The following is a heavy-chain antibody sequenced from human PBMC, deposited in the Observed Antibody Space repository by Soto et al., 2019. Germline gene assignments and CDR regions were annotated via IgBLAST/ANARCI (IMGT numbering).Heavy chain of an antibody. CDR2: ISSSSSYI. CDR3: AREPYTVTINRRVAFDI. Sequence: EVQLVESGGGLVKPGGSLRLSCAASGFTFSSYSMNWVRQAPGKGLEWVSSISSSSSYIYYADSVKGRFTISRDNAKNSLYLQMNSLRAEDTAVYYCAREPYTVTINRRVAFDIWGQGTMVTVSS. V-gene: IGHV3-21*01. CDR1: GFTFSSYS. D-gene: IGHD4-17*01. J-gene: IGHJ3*02.